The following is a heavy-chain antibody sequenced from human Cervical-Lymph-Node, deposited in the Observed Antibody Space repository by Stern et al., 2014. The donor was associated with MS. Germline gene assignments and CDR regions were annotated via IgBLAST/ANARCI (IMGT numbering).Heavy chain of an antibody. D-gene: IGHD6-19*01. CDR1: GYTFSNFG. V-gene: IGHV1-18*01. CDR3: ARDGPILISAGWYFDF. CDR2: ISDYNGNT. Sequence: QVQLVQSGAEVKKPGASVKVSCKASGYTFSNFGISWVRQAPGQGLEWVGWISDYNGNTQYAQKFQGRVTMTTDTSTSTAYMELRSLRSDDTAVYYCARDGPILISAGWYFDFWSQGTLVTVSS. J-gene: IGHJ4*02.